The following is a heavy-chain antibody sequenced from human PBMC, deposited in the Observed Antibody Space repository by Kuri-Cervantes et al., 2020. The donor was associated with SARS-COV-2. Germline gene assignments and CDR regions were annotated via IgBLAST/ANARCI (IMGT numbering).Heavy chain of an antibody. CDR1: GGTFTGYY. J-gene: IGHJ6*02. Sequence: ASVKVSCKASGGTFTGYYMHWVRQAPGQGLEWMGWINPNSGGTNYAQKFQGWVTMTRDTSISTAYMELSRLRSDDTAVYYCARDRHPRRRYCSSTSCYGDYYYYGMDVWGQGTTVTVSS. V-gene: IGHV1-2*04. D-gene: IGHD2-2*01. CDR3: ARDRHPRRRYCSSTSCYGDYYYYGMDV. CDR2: INPNSGGT.